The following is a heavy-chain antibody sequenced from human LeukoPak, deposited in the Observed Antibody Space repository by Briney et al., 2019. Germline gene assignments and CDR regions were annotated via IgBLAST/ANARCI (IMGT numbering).Heavy chain of an antibody. CDR1: GFTFSSYA. D-gene: IGHD5-18*01. CDR3: ANGGTAKFIVEDGKDV. V-gene: IGHV3-23*01. Sequence: PGGSLRLSCAASGFTFSSYAMSWVRQAPGKGLEWVAGITDSGVDTIYADSVKGRFIISRDNSKNILYLHMNTLRGEDSAVYYCANGGTAKFIVEDGKDVWGQGTTVTVSS. J-gene: IGHJ6*02. CDR2: ITDSGVDT.